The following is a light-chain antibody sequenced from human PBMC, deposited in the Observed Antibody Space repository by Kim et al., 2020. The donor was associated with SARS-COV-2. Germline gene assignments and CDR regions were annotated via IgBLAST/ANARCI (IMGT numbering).Light chain of an antibody. Sequence: EVVLTQSPATLSLSPGERATLSCRASQSVSRYLAWYQQKPGQAPRLLIYDASNRATGIPARFTGSGSGTDFSLTISSLEPEDFAVYYCQQSNDWPLTFGGGTKVDIK. V-gene: IGKV3-11*01. CDR3: QQSNDWPLT. J-gene: IGKJ4*01. CDR1: QSVSRY. CDR2: DAS.